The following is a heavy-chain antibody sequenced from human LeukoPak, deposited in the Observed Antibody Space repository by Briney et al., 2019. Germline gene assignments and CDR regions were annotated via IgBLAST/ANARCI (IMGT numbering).Heavy chain of an antibody. V-gene: IGHV4-4*09. J-gene: IGHJ6*03. CDR1: GGSISSYY. CDR3: ARHSSTTFNYYYYYYMDV. D-gene: IGHD2-2*01. CDR2: IYTSGST. Sequence: SETLSLTCTVSGGSISSYYWSWIRQPPGKGLEWIGYIYTSGSTNYNPSLKSRVTISVDTSKNQFSLKLSSVTAADTAVYYCARHSSTTFNYYYYYYMDVWGKGTTVTVSS.